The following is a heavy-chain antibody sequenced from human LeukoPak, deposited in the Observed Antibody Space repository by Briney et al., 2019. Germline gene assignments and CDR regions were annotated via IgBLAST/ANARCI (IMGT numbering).Heavy chain of an antibody. J-gene: IGHJ4*02. Sequence: EASVKVSCKASGYTFTSYGISWVRQAPGQRLEWMGWISAYNGNTDYAQKLQGRVTMTTDTSTSTAYMELRSLRSDDTAVYYCARDNYYDSSGYYSYWGQGTLVTVSS. CDR3: ARDNYYDSSGYYSY. V-gene: IGHV1-18*01. CDR1: GYTFTSYG. D-gene: IGHD3-22*01. CDR2: ISAYNGNT.